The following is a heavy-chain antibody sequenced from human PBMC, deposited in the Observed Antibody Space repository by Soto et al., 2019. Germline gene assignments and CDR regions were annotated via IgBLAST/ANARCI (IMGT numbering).Heavy chain of an antibody. V-gene: IGHV1-69*01. J-gene: IGHJ4*02. CDR2: IIPIFGTA. CDR1: GGTFSSYA. Sequence: QVQLVQSGAEVKKPGSSVKVSCKASGGTFSSYAISWVRQAPGQGLEWMGGIIPIFGTANYAQKFQGRVTITADEATSTAYVELSSLRSEDTAVYYCARGTASSIAARQLNYFDYWGQGTLVTVSS. D-gene: IGHD6-6*01. CDR3: ARGTASSIAARQLNYFDY.